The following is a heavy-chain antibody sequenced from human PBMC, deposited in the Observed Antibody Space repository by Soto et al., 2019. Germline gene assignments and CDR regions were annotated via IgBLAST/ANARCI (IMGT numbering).Heavy chain of an antibody. CDR2: INPSGGST. CDR3: ARSLRVVVVPDAIGY. J-gene: IGHJ4*02. D-gene: IGHD2-2*01. Sequence: ASVNVACKASGYTFTSYYMHWVRQAPGQGLEWMGIINPSGGSTSYAQKFQGRVTMTRDTSTSTVYMELSSLRSEDTAVYYCARSLRVVVVPDAIGYWGQGTLVTVSS. V-gene: IGHV1-46*03. CDR1: GYTFTSYY.